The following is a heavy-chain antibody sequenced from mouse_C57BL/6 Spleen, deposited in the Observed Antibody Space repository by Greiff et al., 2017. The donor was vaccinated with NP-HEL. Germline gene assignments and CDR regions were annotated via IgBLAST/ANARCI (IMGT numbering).Heavy chain of an antibody. D-gene: IGHD1-1*01. CDR2: ISSGSSTI. J-gene: IGHJ3*01. Sequence: EVKVVESGGGLVKPGGSLKLSCAASGFTFSDYGMHWVRQAPEKGLEWVAYISSGSSTIYYADTVKGRFTISRDNATNTLFLQMTSLRSEDTAMYYCARQDYYYGGFAYWGQGTLVTVSA. CDR1: GFTFSDYG. CDR3: ARQDYYYGGFAY. V-gene: IGHV5-17*01.